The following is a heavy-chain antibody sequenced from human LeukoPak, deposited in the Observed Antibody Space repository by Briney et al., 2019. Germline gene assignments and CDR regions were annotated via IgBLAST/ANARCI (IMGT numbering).Heavy chain of an antibody. Sequence: PSETLSLTCTVSGGSISSSSYYWGWIRQPPGKGLEWIGSIYYSGSTYYNPSLKSRVTISVDTSKNQFSLKLSSVTAADTAVYYCARRKRVSTWLVYQLGPFGYWGQGTLVTVSS. CDR2: IYYSGST. CDR3: ARRKRVSTWLVYQLGPFGY. CDR1: GGSISSSSYY. J-gene: IGHJ4*02. D-gene: IGHD6-19*01. V-gene: IGHV4-39*01.